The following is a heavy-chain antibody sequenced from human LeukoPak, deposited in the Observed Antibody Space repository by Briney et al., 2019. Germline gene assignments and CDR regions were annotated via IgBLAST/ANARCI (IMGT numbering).Heavy chain of an antibody. D-gene: IGHD2-2*01. V-gene: IGHV3-48*03. J-gene: IGHJ4*02. CDR3: ARETDSTLFDY. CDR1: GFTLNFYE. CDR2: ISSTGSTI. Sequence: GGSLRLSCAASGFTLNFYEMNWVRQAPGKGLEWVSYISSTGSTIYYADSVKGRFTISRDNAKNSLYLQMNSLRAEDTAVYYCARETDSTLFDYWGQGTLVTVSS.